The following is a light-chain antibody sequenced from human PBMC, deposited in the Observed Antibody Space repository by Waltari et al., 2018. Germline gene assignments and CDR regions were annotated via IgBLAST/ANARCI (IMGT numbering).Light chain of an antibody. CDR1: ALPKKY. CDR2: EDS. V-gene: IGLV3-10*01. J-gene: IGLJ3*02. Sequence: SYELTQPPSVSVSPGQAARITCSGDALPKKYAYWYQQKSGQAPWLVIYEDSKRPPGIPERFSGSSSGTTATLTLSGAQVEDEGDYYCYSTDSSDTHRVFGGGTKLTVL. CDR3: YSTDSSDTHRV.